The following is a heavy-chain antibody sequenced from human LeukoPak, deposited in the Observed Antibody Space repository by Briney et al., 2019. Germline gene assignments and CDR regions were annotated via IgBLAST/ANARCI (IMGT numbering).Heavy chain of an antibody. Sequence: SQTLSLTCTVSGGSISSGGYYWSWIRQHPGKGLEWIGYIYYSGSTYYNPSLKSRVTISVDTSKNQFSLKLSSVTAADTAVYYCARERTTVTTVYYYYGMDVWGQGTTVTVSS. CDR1: GGSISSGGYY. J-gene: IGHJ6*02. V-gene: IGHV4-31*03. D-gene: IGHD4-17*01. CDR3: ARERTTVTTVYYYYGMDV. CDR2: IYYSGST.